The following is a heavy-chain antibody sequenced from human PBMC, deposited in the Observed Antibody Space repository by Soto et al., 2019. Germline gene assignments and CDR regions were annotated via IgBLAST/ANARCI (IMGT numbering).Heavy chain of an antibody. Sequence: QVQLVQSGAEVKKPGASVKVSCKASGYTFTSYVISWVRQAPGQGLEWMGWINGYNGNTNYAQKLQGRVTMTTDTSTSTAYMELRDLRSDDTAVYYCARLAGLNYYHYYYRDVWGKGTTVTVSS. J-gene: IGHJ6*03. CDR3: ARLAGLNYYHYYYRDV. D-gene: IGHD2-21*01. CDR1: GYTFTSYV. CDR2: INGYNGNT. V-gene: IGHV1-18*01.